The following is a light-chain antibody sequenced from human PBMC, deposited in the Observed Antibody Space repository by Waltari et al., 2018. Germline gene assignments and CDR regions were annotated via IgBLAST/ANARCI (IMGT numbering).Light chain of an antibody. Sequence: QSVLTQPPSASGTPGQRVIISCSGGTSNIGSHYVYWYQHVPGTAPKLLIYTNDEGPSGGPDRFSASKSGTSASLAIVGLRSEDEATYYCVAWDDSRSGRLFGGGTKVTVL. CDR2: TND. CDR3: VAWDDSRSGRL. CDR1: TSNIGSHY. J-gene: IGLJ2*01. V-gene: IGLV1-47*01.